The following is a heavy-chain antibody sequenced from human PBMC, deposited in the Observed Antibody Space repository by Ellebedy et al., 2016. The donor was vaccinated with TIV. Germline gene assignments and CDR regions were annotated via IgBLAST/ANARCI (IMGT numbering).Heavy chain of an antibody. V-gene: IGHV4-4*02. CDR3: ARENAYPVWFGDRYYYGMDV. D-gene: IGHD3-10*01. CDR1: GGSISSSNW. Sequence: SETLSLXCAVSGGSISSSNWWSWVRQPPGKGLEWIGEIYHSGSTNYNPSLKSRVTISVDKSKNQFSLKLSSVTAADTAVYYCARENAYPVWFGDRYYYGMDVWGQGTTVTVSS. J-gene: IGHJ6*02. CDR2: IYHSGST.